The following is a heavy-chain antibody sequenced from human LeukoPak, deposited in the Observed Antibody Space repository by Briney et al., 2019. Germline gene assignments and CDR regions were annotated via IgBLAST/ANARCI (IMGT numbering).Heavy chain of an antibody. J-gene: IGHJ5*02. V-gene: IGHV3-9*01. CDR1: GFTFDDYA. Sequence: GGSLRLSCAASGFTFDDYAMHWVRQAPGKGLEWVSGISWNSGSIGYADSVKGRFTVSRDNAKNSLYLQMNSLRAEDTALYYCAKGDSRGSTANWFDPWGQGTLVTVSS. CDR3: AKGDSRGSTANWFDP. D-gene: IGHD4-11*01. CDR2: ISWNSGSI.